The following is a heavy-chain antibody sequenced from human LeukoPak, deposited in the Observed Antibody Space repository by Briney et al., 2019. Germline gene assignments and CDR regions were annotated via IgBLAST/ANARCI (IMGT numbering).Heavy chain of an antibody. J-gene: IGHJ6*03. CDR1: GDSIQTYY. CDR3: ARSYYNYWSGARAGYFYMDV. Sequence: SETLSLTCTVSGDSIQTYYWSWIRQPPGKGLEYIGNIYYSGHTDYNPSLKSRVTISVDTSKNQFSLKLTSVTAADTAVYYCARSYYNYWSGARAGYFYMDVWGKGTTVTVSS. D-gene: IGHD3-3*01. CDR2: IYYSGHT. V-gene: IGHV4-59*01.